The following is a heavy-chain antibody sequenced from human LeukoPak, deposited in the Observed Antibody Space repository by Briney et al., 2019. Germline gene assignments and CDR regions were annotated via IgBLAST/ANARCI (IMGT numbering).Heavy chain of an antibody. CDR2: INPNSGGT. D-gene: IGHD4-11*01. CDR1: GYIFSDYY. CDR3: ARALSNLRLYYFDS. Sequence: ASMKVSCKASGYIFSDYYIHWVRQAPGQGLEWMGWINPNSGGTNHAQKFQGRVTMTRDTSISTAYMELSRLNSDGTAVYYCARALSNLRLYYFDSWGQGTLVTVSS. V-gene: IGHV1-2*02. J-gene: IGHJ4*02.